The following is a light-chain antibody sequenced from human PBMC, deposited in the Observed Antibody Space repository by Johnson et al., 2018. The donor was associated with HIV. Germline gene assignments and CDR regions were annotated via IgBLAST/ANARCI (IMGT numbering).Light chain of an antibody. V-gene: IGLV1-51*02. CDR2: EST. CDR3: GTWDSSLSAVV. J-gene: IGLJ1*01. Sequence: QSVLTQPPSVSAALGQKVTVSCAGSSSNIGKNYVSWYQQLPGTAPKVLIYESTKRPSGIPDRFSGSKSGTSATLGITGLQTGDEADYYCGTWDSSLSAVVFGTGTKVTVL. CDR1: SSNIGKNY.